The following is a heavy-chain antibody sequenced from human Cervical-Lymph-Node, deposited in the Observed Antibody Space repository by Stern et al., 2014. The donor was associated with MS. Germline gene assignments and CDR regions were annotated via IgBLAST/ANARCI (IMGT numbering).Heavy chain of an antibody. Sequence: MQLVESGGGVVQPGKSLRLSCAASGFTFSSYAMHWVRQAPGQGLEWVGVISYDGSDKYNADSVKGRFTISRDNSKNTLYLQMSSLRGDDTAVYYCARDPSRFGDNGYLDYWGQGTLVTVSS. J-gene: IGHJ4*02. CDR2: ISYDGSDK. CDR3: ARDPSRFGDNGYLDY. CDR1: GFTFSSYA. V-gene: IGHV3-30*07. D-gene: IGHD3-10*01.